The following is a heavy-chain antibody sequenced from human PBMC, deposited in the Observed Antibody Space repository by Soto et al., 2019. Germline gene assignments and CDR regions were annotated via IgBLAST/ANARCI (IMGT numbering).Heavy chain of an antibody. CDR3: ARDKFLLSY. CDR2: IWYDGGNK. D-gene: IGHD2-15*01. V-gene: IGHV3-33*01. J-gene: IGHJ4*02. CDR1: GFTFSSYG. Sequence: GGSLRLSCTASGFTFSSYGMHWVRQAPGKGLEWVGIIWYDGGNKYYADSVKGRFTISRDNSKNTLYLQMNSLRAEDTAVYYCARDKFLLSYWGQGTLVTVSS.